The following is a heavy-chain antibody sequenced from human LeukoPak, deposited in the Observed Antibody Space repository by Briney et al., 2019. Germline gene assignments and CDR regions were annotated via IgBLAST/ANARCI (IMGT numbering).Heavy chain of an antibody. CDR2: IDHSGAT. CDR3: GSGYDSPDGMDV. V-gene: IGHV4-34*01. D-gene: IGHD5-12*01. J-gene: IGHJ6*02. Sequence: PSETLSLTCAVSGGSFTAYYWSWIRQPPGKGLGWIGEIDHSGATKHSPSLESRVTISVDTSNYQFSLKLSSVTAADTAVYFCGSGYDSPDGMDVWGQGTTVTVSS. CDR1: GGSFTAYY.